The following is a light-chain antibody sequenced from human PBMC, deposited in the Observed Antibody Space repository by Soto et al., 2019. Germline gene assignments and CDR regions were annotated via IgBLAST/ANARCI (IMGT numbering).Light chain of an antibody. CDR2: EVS. CDR3: NSQTTSGIRV. J-gene: IGLJ1*01. CDR1: STDVGDSNH. Sequence: QSVLPQPASVSGSPGQSITISCTGTSTDVGDSNHVSWYQHHPGKAPKLIIYEVSYRPSGVSNRFSGSKSAYTASLTISGLQAEDEADYYCNSQTTSGIRVFGTGTKVTV. V-gene: IGLV2-14*01.